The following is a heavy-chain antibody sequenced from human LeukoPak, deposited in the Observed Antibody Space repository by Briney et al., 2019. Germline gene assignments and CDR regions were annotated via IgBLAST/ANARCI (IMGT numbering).Heavy chain of an antibody. J-gene: IGHJ5*01. D-gene: IGHD2-2*02. CDR3: AKGSSSSCYTGLDS. V-gene: IGHV3-23*01. Sequence: GGPLRLSCAASGFTFSSYAMTWVRQAPGKGLEWVSAITGGGGGTFYADSVKGRFTISRDNSNNTLYLEMNSLRAEDTALYYCAKGSSSSCYTGLDSWGQGTLVTVSS. CDR2: ITGGGGGT. CDR1: GFTFSSYA.